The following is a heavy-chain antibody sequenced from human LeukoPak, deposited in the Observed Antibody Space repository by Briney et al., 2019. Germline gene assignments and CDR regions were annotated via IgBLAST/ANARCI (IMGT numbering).Heavy chain of an antibody. CDR1: GGPLTGYP. V-gene: IGHV4-34*01. D-gene: IGHD1-26*01. CDR2: IHDSGSI. J-gene: IGHJ4*02. CDR3: ARRPRRPISGTRIAFDY. Sequence: TSEPLSLTCGVSGGPLTGYPWSWIRQSPGEGLEWIGEIHDSGSINYNPSLKSRVTILVDTSKNQFSLKLSSVTAADTAVYYCARRPRRPISGTRIAFDYWGQGTLVTVSS.